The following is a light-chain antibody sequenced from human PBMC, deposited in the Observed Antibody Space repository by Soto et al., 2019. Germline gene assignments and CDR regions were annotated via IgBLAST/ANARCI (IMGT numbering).Light chain of an antibody. J-gene: IGKJ1*01. CDR1: QSISSW. CDR3: QQYNSYPWT. CDR2: DAS. V-gene: IGKV1-5*01. Sequence: DIQMTQSPSTLSASVGDRGTITCRASQSISSWLAWCQQKPGKAPKLLIYDASSLESGVPSRFSGSGSGTEFTLTISSLQPDDFATYYCQQYNSYPWTFGQGTEVEIK.